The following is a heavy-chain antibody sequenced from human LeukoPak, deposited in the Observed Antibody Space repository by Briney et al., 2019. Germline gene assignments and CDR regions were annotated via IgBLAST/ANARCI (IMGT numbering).Heavy chain of an antibody. CDR1: GGSFSGYY. J-gene: IGHJ6*03. V-gene: IGHV4-34*01. D-gene: IGHD2-15*01. Sequence: SETLSLTCAVYGGSFSGYYWSWIRQPPGKGLEWIGEINHSGSTSYNPSLKSRVTISVDTSKSQFSLKLSSVTAADTAVYYCARGYCSGGSCYSRYYYYYMDVWGKGTTVTVSS. CDR3: ARGYCSGGSCYSRYYYYYMDV. CDR2: INHSGST.